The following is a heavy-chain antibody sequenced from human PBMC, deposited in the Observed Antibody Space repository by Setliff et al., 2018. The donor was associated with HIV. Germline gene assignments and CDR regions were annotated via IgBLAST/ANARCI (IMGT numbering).Heavy chain of an antibody. CDR1: GYTFTNYG. CDR3: ARHDGLRSVHGAFDI. V-gene: IGHV1-18*01. J-gene: IGHJ3*02. D-gene: IGHD4-17*01. Sequence: ASVKVSCKASGYTFTNYGITWLRQAPGQGPEWMGWISTYSGSTNYAQKLQGRVTMTTETSTSTAYMELRSLRTDGTAVYYCARHDGLRSVHGAFDIWGQGTMVTVSS. CDR2: ISTYSGST.